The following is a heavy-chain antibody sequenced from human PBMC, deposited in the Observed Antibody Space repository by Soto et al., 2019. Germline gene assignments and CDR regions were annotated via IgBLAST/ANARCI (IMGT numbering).Heavy chain of an antibody. CDR2: TYPGGST. V-gene: IGHV3-66*01. J-gene: IGHJ3*01. Sequence: EVQLVESGGGLVQPGGSLRLSCAASGFSVSDNHMSWVRQAPGKGLEWVSVTYPGGSTNYADSVKGRFTISRDNSKNTLYLQMDSLRAEDTAIYYCARGLVRGVSAFALSGQGTMVTVSS. CDR1: GFSVSDNH. CDR3: ARGLVRGVSAFAL. D-gene: IGHD3-10*01.